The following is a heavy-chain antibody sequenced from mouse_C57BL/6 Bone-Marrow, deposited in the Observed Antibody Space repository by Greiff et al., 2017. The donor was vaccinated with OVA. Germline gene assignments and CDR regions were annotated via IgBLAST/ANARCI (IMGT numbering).Heavy chain of an antibody. V-gene: IGHV1-15*01. CDR2: IDPETGGT. Sequence: QVQLQQSGAELVRPGASVTLSCKASGYTFTDYEMHWVKQTPVHGLEWIGAIDPETGGTAYNQKFKGKAILTADKSSSTAYMELRSLTSEDSAVYYCTRVLRRFDYWGRGTALTVSS. J-gene: IGHJ2*01. CDR3: TRVLRRFDY. CDR1: GYTFTDYE. D-gene: IGHD1-2*01.